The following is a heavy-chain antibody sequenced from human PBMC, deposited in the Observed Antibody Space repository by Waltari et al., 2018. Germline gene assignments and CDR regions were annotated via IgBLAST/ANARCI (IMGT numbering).Heavy chain of an antibody. CDR1: GGSISSYY. D-gene: IGHD1-1*01. Sequence: QVQLQESGPGLVKPSETLSLTCTVSGGSISSYYWSWIRQPPGKGLEWIGYIYYSGSTNYNPSRKSRVTISVDTSKNQFSLKLSSVTAADTAVYYCARYWNDVYAFDIWGQGTMVTVSS. V-gene: IGHV4-59*01. CDR3: ARYWNDVYAFDI. CDR2: IYYSGST. J-gene: IGHJ3*02.